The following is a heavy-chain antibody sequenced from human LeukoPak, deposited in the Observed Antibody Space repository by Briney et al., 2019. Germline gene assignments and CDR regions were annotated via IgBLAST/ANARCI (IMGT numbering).Heavy chain of an antibody. D-gene: IGHD2-8*02. V-gene: IGHV3-23*01. CDR1: GFTFSSYG. Sequence: GGSLRLSCAASGFTFSSYGMSWVRQAPGKGLEWVSAISGSGGSTYYADSVKGRFTISRDNSKNSLYLQMNSLRTEDTALYYCATKIGRATGVYFDYWGQGTLVTVSS. CDR3: ATKIGRATGVYFDY. CDR2: ISGSGGST. J-gene: IGHJ4*02.